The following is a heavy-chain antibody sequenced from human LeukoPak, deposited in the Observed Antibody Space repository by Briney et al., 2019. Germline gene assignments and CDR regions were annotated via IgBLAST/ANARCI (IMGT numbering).Heavy chain of an antibody. Sequence: PGGSLRLSSAASGFSFSSFAMMWVRQAPGMGLELISAILSGGDVFFYGDSVRGRFTISRDDSTNTLFLQMNNLRADDSAVYYCARDPNGNYVGAFEMWGPGTTVTVSS. V-gene: IGHV3-23*01. CDR1: GFSFSSFA. J-gene: IGHJ3*02. CDR3: ARDPNGNYVGAFEM. CDR2: ILSGGDVF. D-gene: IGHD4-17*01.